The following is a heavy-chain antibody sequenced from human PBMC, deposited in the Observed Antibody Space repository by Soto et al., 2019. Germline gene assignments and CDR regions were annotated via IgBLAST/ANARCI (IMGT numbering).Heavy chain of an antibody. CDR3: ARRGYYYDSSGYYPLFDY. CDR1: GFTVSSTY. CDR2: LYGDGDT. V-gene: IGHV3-53*01. J-gene: IGHJ4*02. D-gene: IGHD3-22*01. Sequence: GGSLRLSCAASGFTVSSTYMTWVRQAPGKGLEWVSVLYGDGDTFYADSVKGRFTISTDTSRKTLFLQMNSLRAEDSAVYYCARRGYYYDSSGYYPLFDYWGQGTPVTAPQ.